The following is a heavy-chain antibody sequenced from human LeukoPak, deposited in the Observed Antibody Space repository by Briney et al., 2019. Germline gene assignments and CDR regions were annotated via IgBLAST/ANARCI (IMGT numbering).Heavy chain of an antibody. D-gene: IGHD3-10*01. CDR3: ARDGGPYGSGRRGTFDP. CDR1: GFTFSSYA. CDR2: ISYDGSNK. V-gene: IGHV3-30*01. Sequence: GGSLRLSCVASGFTFSSYAMHWVRQAPGKGLEWVAVISYDGSNKYYADSVKGRFTISRDNSKNTLYLQMNSLRAEDTAVYYCARDGGPYGSGRRGTFDPWGQGTLVTVSS. J-gene: IGHJ5*02.